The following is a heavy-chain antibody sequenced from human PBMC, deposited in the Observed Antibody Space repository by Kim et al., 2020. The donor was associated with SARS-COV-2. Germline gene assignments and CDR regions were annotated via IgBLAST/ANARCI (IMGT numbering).Heavy chain of an antibody. CDR1: GFTFSRYS. V-gene: IGHV3-21*01. D-gene: IGHD5-12*01. CDR3: ARDKDPQRGYSGYVPGDY. Sequence: GGSLRLSCAASGFTFSRYSMNWVRQAPGKGLEWVSSISSSSTYIYYADSVKGRFTISRDNAKNSLYLQMNSLRAEDTAVYYCARDKDPQRGYSGYVPGDYWGQGTLVTVSS. CDR2: ISSSSTYI. J-gene: IGHJ4*02.